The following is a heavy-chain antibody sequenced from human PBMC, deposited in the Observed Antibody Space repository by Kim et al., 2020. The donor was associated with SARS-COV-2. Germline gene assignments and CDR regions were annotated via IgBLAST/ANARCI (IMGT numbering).Heavy chain of an antibody. CDR2: ISSNSGHT. D-gene: IGHD3-22*01. J-gene: IGHJ4*01. V-gene: IGHV1-18*01. CDR3: APYYDSNSYRGQWD. CDR1: GYSFSNYG. Sequence: ASVKVSCKASGYSFSNYGLVWARQAPGQGLEWMGWISSNSGHTKYAQNVQGRVTLTTDTSTNTGYMELSSLRPDDTAVYYCAPYYDSNSYRGQWDWGQGT.